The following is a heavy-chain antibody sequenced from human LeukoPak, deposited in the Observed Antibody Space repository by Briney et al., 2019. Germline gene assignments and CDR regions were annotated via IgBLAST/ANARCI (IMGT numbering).Heavy chain of an antibody. V-gene: IGHV3-21*01. J-gene: IGHJ4*02. Sequence: GGSLRLSCAASGFTFSTYSLNWVRQAPGKGLEWVSSISTSGSYIYYAESVKGRFTISRDNAKNSLYLQMNSLRAEDTAVYYCAREGWELLSDFDYWGQGTLVTVSS. CDR3: AREGWELLSDFDY. CDR2: ISTSGSYI. D-gene: IGHD1-26*01. CDR1: GFTFSTYS.